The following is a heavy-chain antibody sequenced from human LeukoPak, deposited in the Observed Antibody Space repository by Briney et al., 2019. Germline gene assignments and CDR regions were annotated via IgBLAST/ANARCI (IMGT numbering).Heavy chain of an antibody. V-gene: IGHV4-4*09. CDR2: IYTSGST. J-gene: IGHJ6*03. Sequence: SQTLSLTSTVAGGSISSYYWSWIRQPPGNVLEWIWYIYTSGSTNYNPSLKSRVTISVDTSKNQFSLKLSSVTAADTAVYYCARHINYDFWSGYPQLDYYYYYYMDVWGKGTTVTVSS. CDR3: ARHINYDFWSGYPQLDYYYYYYMDV. CDR1: GGSISSYY. D-gene: IGHD3-3*01.